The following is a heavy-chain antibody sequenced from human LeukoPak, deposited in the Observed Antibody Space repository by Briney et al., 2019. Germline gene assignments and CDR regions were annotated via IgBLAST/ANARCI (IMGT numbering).Heavy chain of an antibody. CDR1: GFTLSSYA. CDR3: ARTYSSGWYSDYGMDV. V-gene: IGHV3-30*04. Sequence: GGSLRLSCAASGFTLSSYAMHWVRQAPGKGLEWVAVISYDGSNKYYADSVKGRFTISRDNSKNTLYLQMNSLRAEDTAVYYCARTYSSGWYSDYGMDVWGKGTTVTVSS. CDR2: ISYDGSNK. D-gene: IGHD6-19*01. J-gene: IGHJ6*04.